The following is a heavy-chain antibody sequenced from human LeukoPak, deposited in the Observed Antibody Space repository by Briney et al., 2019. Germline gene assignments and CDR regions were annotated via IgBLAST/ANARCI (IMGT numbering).Heavy chain of an antibody. Sequence: GGSLRLSCAASGFTFSNAWMSWVRQAPGKGLEWVGRIKSKTDGGTTDYAAPVKGRFTISRDDSKNTLYLQMNSLKTEDTAVYYCTRAYDFWSRPLGYWGQGTLVTVSS. CDR1: GFTFSNAW. J-gene: IGHJ4*02. CDR2: IKSKTDGGTT. CDR3: TRAYDFWSRPLGY. V-gene: IGHV3-15*01. D-gene: IGHD3-3*01.